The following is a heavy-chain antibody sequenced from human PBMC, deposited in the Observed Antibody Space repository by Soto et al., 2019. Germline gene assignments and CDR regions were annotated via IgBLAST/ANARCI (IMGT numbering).Heavy chain of an antibody. CDR3: ATNGAYCSGGSCADYYYYYMEV. J-gene: IGHJ6*03. Sequence: PSDTLSLTCTVSGGSISSGGYYWIFIRQHPGKCLDWIGYIYYSGSTYYNPSLKSRVTISVDTSKNQFSLKLSSVTAADTAVYYCATNGAYCSGGSCADYYYYYMEVWGKGTTVTVSS. CDR2: IYYSGST. V-gene: IGHV4-31*03. D-gene: IGHD2-15*01. CDR1: GGSISSGGYY.